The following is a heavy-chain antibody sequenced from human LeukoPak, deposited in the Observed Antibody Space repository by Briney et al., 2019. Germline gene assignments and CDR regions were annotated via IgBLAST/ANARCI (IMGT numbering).Heavy chain of an antibody. CDR3: ARGSTSSNWFEP. V-gene: IGHV4-30-2*01. CDR2: IYHSGST. CDR1: GGSISSGGYS. Sequence: SQTLSLTCAVSGGSISSGGYSWSWIRQPPGKGLEWIGYIYHSGSTYYNPSLKSRVTISVDRSKNQFSLKLSSVTAADTAVYYCARGSTSSNWFEPWGQGTLVTVSS. D-gene: IGHD2-2*01. J-gene: IGHJ5*02.